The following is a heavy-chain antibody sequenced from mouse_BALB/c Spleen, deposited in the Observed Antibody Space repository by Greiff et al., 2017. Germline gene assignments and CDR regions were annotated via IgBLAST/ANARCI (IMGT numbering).Heavy chain of an antibody. CDR3: AREGDCGSSYDYAMDY. Sequence: VKLVESGPGLVAPSQSLSITCTVSGFSLTSYGVHWVRQPPGKGLEWLGVIWAGGSTNYNSALMSRLSISKDNSKSQVFLKMNSLQTDDTAMYYCAREGDCGSSYDYAMDYWGQGTSVTVSS. V-gene: IGHV2-9*02. CDR2: IWAGGST. J-gene: IGHJ4*01. CDR1: GFSLTSYG. D-gene: IGHD1-1*01.